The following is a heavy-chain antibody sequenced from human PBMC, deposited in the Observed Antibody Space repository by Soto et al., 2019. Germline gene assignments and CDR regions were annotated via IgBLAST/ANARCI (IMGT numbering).Heavy chain of an antibody. CDR2: TSYDGSNN. CDR3: ARWGTTGGLDV. J-gene: IGHJ4*02. V-gene: IGHV3-33*05. D-gene: IGHD3-16*01. Sequence: QVQLVESGGGVVQPGTSLRLSCVGSGFTFRSYVIHWVRQAPGKGLEWVALTSYDGSNNFYGDSVKGRFTISRHNSRNTVELQMDRLTFEDTPLYYCARWGTTGGLDVWGQGTLVSVSS. CDR1: GFTFRSYV.